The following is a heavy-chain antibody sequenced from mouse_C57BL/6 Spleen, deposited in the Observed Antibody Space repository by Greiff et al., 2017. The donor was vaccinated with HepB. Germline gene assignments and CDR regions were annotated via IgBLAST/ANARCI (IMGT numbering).Heavy chain of an antibody. CDR1: GFTFSSYA. CDR3: ARDCHYWDYFAY. Sequence: EVKLVESGAGLVKPGGSLKLSCAASGFTFSSYAMSWVRQTPEKRLEWVATISDGGSYTYYPDNVKGRFTISRDNAKNNLYLQLRHLKSEDTAMYYCARDCHYWDYFAYWGQGTLVTVSA. V-gene: IGHV5-4*01. J-gene: IGHJ3*01. CDR2: ISDGGSYT. D-gene: IGHD2-13*01.